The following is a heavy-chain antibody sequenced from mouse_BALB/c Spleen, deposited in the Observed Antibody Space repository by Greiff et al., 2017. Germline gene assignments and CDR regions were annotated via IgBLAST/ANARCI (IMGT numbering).Heavy chain of an antibody. CDR2: ISTYYGDA. Sequence: VQLQQSGAELVRPGVSVKISCKGSGYTFTDYAMHWVKQSHAKSLEWIGVISTYYGDASYNQKFKGKATMTVDKSSSTAYMELARLTSEDSAIYYCAREGGSRYAMDYWGQGTSVTVSS. CDR1: GYTFTDYA. J-gene: IGHJ4*01. V-gene: IGHV1S137*01. CDR3: AREGGSRYAMDY. D-gene: IGHD1-1*01.